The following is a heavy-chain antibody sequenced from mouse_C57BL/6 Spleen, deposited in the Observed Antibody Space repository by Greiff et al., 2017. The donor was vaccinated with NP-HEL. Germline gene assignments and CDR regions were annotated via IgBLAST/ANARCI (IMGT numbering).Heavy chain of an antibody. CDR1: GFSLTSYG. D-gene: IGHD2-4*01. J-gene: IGHJ4*01. V-gene: IGHV2-2*01. CDR2: IWSGGST. CDR3: ARNYYDYDGDHYAMDY. Sequence: VKLQQSGPGLVQPSQSLSITCTVSGFSLTSYGVHWVRQSPGKGLEWLGVIWSGGSTDYNAAFISRLSISKDNSKSQVFFKMNSLQADDTAIYYCARNYYDYDGDHYAMDYWGQGTSVTVSS.